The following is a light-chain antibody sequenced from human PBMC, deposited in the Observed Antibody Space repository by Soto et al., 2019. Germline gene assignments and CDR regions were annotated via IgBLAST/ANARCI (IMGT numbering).Light chain of an antibody. J-gene: IGKJ4*01. V-gene: IGKV3-15*01. Sequence: EIMMTQSPATLSVSPGERATLSCRASQSVSNNLAWYQQKPGQAPRLLIYYASTRATGIPARFSGSGSGTDFTLTISSLQPEDFATYYCQQANSFPLTFGGGTKVEIK. CDR2: YAS. CDR1: QSVSNN. CDR3: QQANSFPLT.